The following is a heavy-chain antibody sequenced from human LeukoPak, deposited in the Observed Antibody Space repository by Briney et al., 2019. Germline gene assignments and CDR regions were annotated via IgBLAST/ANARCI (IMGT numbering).Heavy chain of an antibody. J-gene: IGHJ4*02. CDR3: GREIPGGTTSLDC. Sequence: GGSLRLSCAASGFTFSNYWMSWVRQAPGKGLEWVANIKEDGSDKNYVDSVRGRFTISRDNAKNALYLQMNSLRAEDTAVFYCGREIPGGTTSLDCWGQGTVVTVSS. CDR1: GFTFSNYW. CDR2: IKEDGSDK. D-gene: IGHD1-7*01. V-gene: IGHV3-7*04.